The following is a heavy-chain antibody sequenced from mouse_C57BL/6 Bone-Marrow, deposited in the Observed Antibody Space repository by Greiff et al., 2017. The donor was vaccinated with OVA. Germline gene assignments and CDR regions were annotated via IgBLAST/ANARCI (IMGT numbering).Heavy chain of an antibody. D-gene: IGHD2-2*01. Sequence: EVMLVESGGGLVQPGGSLKLSCAASGFTFSDYGMAWVRQAPRKGPEWVAFISNLAYSIYYADTVTGRFTISRENAKNTLYREMSSLRSEDTAMYYCARHGSIQDPHYAMYYWGQGTSVTVSS. CDR3: ARHGSIQDPHYAMYY. CDR2: ISNLAYSI. CDR1: GFTFSDYG. J-gene: IGHJ4*01. V-gene: IGHV5-15*01.